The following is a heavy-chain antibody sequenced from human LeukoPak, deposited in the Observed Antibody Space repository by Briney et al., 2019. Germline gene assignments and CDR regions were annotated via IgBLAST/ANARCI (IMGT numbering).Heavy chain of an antibody. CDR2: ILYDGSNK. V-gene: IGHV3-30*01. CDR3: ARVVAGSVYNSGMDV. CDR1: GFTFSTYV. Sequence: GGPLRLSCAASGFTFSTYVMHWVRQAPGKGLQWVAVILYDGSNKYFADSVKGRFIISRDNSKNTLYLQMNSLTAEDTAVYYCARVVAGSVYNSGMDVWGQGTTVTVSS. D-gene: IGHD3-10*01. J-gene: IGHJ6*02.